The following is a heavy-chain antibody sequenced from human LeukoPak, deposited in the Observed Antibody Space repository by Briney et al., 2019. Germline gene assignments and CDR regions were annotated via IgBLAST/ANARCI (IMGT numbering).Heavy chain of an antibody. CDR2: VSGSTGSTT. D-gene: IGHD2-15*01. Sequence: PGGSLRLSCVASGFTFAGFAITWVRQAPGKGLEWVSTVSGSTGSTTYYADSVKGRFTISRDTSRNTVYLQMNSLRVEDTALYYCARVGKYRMTYSYFDFWGQGALVTVSS. V-gene: IGHV3-23*01. CDR3: ARVGKYRMTYSYFDF. J-gene: IGHJ4*02. CDR1: GFTFAGFA.